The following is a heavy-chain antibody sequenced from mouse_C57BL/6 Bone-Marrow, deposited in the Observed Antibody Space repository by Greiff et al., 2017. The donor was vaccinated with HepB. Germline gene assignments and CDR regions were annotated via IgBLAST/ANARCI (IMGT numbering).Heavy chain of an antibody. CDR3: AREETNYDYDGYAMDY. CDR2: IYPGDGDT. CDR1: GYAFSSSW. Sequence: QVQLQQSGPELVKPGASVKISCKASGYAFSSSWMNWVKQRPGKGLEWIGRIYPGDGDTNYNGKFKGKATLTADKSSSTAYMQLSSLTSEDSAVYFCAREETNYDYDGYAMDYWGQGTSVTVSS. D-gene: IGHD2-4*01. V-gene: IGHV1-82*01. J-gene: IGHJ4*01.